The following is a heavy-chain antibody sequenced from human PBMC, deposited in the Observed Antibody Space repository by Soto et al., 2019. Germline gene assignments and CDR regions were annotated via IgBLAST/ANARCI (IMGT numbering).Heavy chain of an antibody. Sequence: QVQLVQSGAEVKKPGASVKVSCKASGYTFTSYYMHWVRQAPGQGLEWMGIINPSGGSTSYAQKFQGRVTMTRDTSTSTVYMELSSLRSEDTAVYYCARDSNYYYGSGSLYYYYGMDVWGQGTTVTVSS. CDR2: INPSGGST. CDR1: GYTFTSYY. J-gene: IGHJ6*02. V-gene: IGHV1-46*03. D-gene: IGHD3-10*01. CDR3: ARDSNYYYGSGSLYYYYGMDV.